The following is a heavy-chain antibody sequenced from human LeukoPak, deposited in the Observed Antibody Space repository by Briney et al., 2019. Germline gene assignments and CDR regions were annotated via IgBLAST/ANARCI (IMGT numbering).Heavy chain of an antibody. Sequence: PGGSLRLSCAASGIIFSTYGMHWVRQTPGKGLEWVAVISYDGSNKYYEDSVKGRFTISRDNSENTLYLQMNSLRAEDTAVYYCAKETNFATTVTTSYYYYGMNVWGQGTTVTVSS. CDR1: GIIFSTYG. J-gene: IGHJ6*02. V-gene: IGHV3-30*18. D-gene: IGHD4-17*01. CDR2: ISYDGSNK. CDR3: AKETNFATTVTTSYYYYGMNV.